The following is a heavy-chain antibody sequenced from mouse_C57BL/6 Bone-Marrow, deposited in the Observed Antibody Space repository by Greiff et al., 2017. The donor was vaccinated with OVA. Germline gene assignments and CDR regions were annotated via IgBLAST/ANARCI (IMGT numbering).Heavy chain of an antibody. D-gene: IGHD1-1*01. CDR3: ASLLLLRSVRGYFDY. Sequence: QVQLQQPGAELVKPGASVKLSCKASGYTFTSYWMHWVKQRPGQGLEWIGMLHPNSGSTNYNEKFKSKATLTVDKSSSTAYMQLSSLTSEDSAVYYCASLLLLRSVRGYFDYWGQGTTLTVSS. CDR2: LHPNSGST. J-gene: IGHJ2*01. CDR1: GYTFTSYW. V-gene: IGHV1-64*01.